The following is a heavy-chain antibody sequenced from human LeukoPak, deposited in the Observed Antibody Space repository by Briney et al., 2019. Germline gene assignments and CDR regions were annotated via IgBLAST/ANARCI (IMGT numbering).Heavy chain of an antibody. V-gene: IGHV4-4*07. CDR3: ARGGGVVPAAKTFDY. J-gene: IGHJ4*02. CDR2: IYTSGST. CDR1: GGSISSYY. D-gene: IGHD2-2*01. Sequence: PSETLSLTCTVSGGSISSYYWSWIRQPAGKGLEWIGRIYTSGSTNYNPSLKGRVTMSVDTSKNQFSLKLSSVTAADTAVYYCARGGGVVPAAKTFDYWGQGTLVTVSS.